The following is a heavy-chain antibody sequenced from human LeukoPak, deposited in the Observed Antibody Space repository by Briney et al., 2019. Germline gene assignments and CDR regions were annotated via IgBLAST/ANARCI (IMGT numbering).Heavy chain of an antibody. Sequence: PGGSLRLSCAASGFSFSVYWMHWVRQAPGKGPVWVSRIKTDGSITDYADSVKGRFTISRDNAKNTLYLQMNSLRAEDTAVYYCATDRGYSSFDYWGQGTLVTVSS. J-gene: IGHJ4*02. CDR2: IKTDGSIT. CDR1: GFSFSVYW. V-gene: IGHV3-74*01. D-gene: IGHD3-22*01. CDR3: ATDRGYSSFDY.